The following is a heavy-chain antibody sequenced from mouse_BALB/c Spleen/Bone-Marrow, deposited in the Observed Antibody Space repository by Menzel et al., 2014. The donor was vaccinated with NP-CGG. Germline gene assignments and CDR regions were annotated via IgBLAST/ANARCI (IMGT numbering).Heavy chain of an antibody. J-gene: IGHJ4*01. Sequence: QVQLQQSGAELGMPGASVKMSCKASGYTFTDNWMYWVKQRPGQGLEWIGAIDTSDSYTNFSQKFMGKASLTVDASSSTAYMQVSNLTSDDSAVYYCARGGHDFSLDYWGQGTSVTVSS. CDR3: ARGGHDFSLDY. V-gene: IGHV1-69*01. CDR2: IDTSDSYT. CDR1: GYTFTDNW. D-gene: IGHD2-4*01.